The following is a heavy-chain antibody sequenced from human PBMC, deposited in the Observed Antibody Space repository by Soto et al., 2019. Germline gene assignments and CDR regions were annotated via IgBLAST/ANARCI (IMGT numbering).Heavy chain of an antibody. D-gene: IGHD6-19*01. CDR3: ARGGGWYVWFDP. J-gene: IGHJ5*02. Sequence: ASVKVSCTASVYTFTSYAMHWVRQAPGQRLEWMGWINAGNGNTKYSQKFQGRVTITRDTSASTAYMELSSLRSEDTAVYYCARGGGWYVWFDPWGRGTLVTVSS. CDR1: VYTFTSYA. V-gene: IGHV1-3*01. CDR2: INAGNGNT.